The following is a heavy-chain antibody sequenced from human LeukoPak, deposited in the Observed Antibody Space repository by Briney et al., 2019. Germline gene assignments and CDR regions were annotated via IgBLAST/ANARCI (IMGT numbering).Heavy chain of an antibody. CDR1: GFTVSSNY. D-gene: IGHD3-9*01. J-gene: IGHJ4*02. CDR3: AREYYDILTGYSAVAYYFDY. Sequence: PGGSLRLSCAASGFTVSSNYMSWVRQAPGKGLEWVSAIYSGGSTYYADSVKGRFTTSRDNSKNTLYLQMNSLRAEDTAVYYCAREYYDILTGYSAVAYYFDYWGQGTLVTVSS. CDR2: IYSGGST. V-gene: IGHV3-53*01.